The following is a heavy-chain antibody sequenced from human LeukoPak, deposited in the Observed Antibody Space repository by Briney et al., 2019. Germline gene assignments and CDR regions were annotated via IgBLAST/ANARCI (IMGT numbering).Heavy chain of an antibody. CDR2: IYYSGST. Sequence: SETLSLTCTVSGGSISSYYWSWIRQPPGKGLEWIGYIYYSGSTNYNPSLKSRVTISVDTSKNQFSLKLSSVTAADTAVYYCARGGIQLWVRYMDVWGKGTTVTVSS. D-gene: IGHD5-18*01. V-gene: IGHV4-59*01. J-gene: IGHJ6*03. CDR3: ARGGIQLWVRYMDV. CDR1: GGSISSYY.